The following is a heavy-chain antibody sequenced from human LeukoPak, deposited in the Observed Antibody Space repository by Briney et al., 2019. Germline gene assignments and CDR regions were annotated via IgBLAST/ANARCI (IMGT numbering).Heavy chain of an antibody. Sequence: SETPPLTCTVSGGPISSYYWSWVRQPAGKGLEWIGRIYTSGTTNYNPSLRSRVTLSVDTSKNQVFLNLSSVTAADTAVYFCARDYYSSGRLSYMDVWGKGTTVTVSS. CDR1: GGPISSYY. V-gene: IGHV4-4*07. CDR2: IYTSGTT. J-gene: IGHJ6*03. CDR3: ARDYYSSGRLSYMDV. D-gene: IGHD3-10*01.